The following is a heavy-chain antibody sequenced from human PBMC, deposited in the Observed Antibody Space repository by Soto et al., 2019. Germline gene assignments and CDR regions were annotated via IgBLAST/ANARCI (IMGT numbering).Heavy chain of an antibody. CDR3: AMRQYGDYSYYFDY. Sequence: ETLSLTCTVSGGSVSSGSYYWSWIRQPPGKGLEWIGYIYYSGSTNYNPSLKSRVTISVDTSKNQFSLKLSSVTAADTAVYYCAMRQYGDYSYYFDYWGQGTLVTVSS. J-gene: IGHJ4*02. CDR2: IYYSGST. V-gene: IGHV4-61*01. D-gene: IGHD4-17*01. CDR1: GGSVSSGSYY.